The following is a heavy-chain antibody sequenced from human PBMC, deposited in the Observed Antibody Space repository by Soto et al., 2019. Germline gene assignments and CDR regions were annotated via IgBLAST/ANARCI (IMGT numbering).Heavy chain of an antibody. CDR2: ISGSGGST. V-gene: IGHV3-23*01. D-gene: IGHD6-19*01. CDR3: AKEPIEYSSGSEAFFDY. J-gene: IGHJ4*02. CDR1: GFTFSSYA. Sequence: GGSLRLSCAASGFTFSSYAMSWVRQAPGKGLEWVSAISGSGGSTYYADSVKGRFTISRDNSKNTLYLQMNSLRAEDTAVYYCAKEPIEYSSGSEAFFDYWGQGTLVTVSS.